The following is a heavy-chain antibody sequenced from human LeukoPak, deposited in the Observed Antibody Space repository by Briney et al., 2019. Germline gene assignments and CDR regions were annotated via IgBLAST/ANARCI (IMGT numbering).Heavy chain of an antibody. Sequence: ASVKVSCKASGYTFTSYDINWVRQATGQGLEWMGWMNPNSGNTGYAQKFQGRVTMTRNTSISTAYVELSSLRSEDTAVYYCARSGPTIYDFCSGSKGYYMDVWGKGTTVTVSS. CDR2: MNPNSGNT. V-gene: IGHV1-8*01. CDR1: GYTFTSYD. J-gene: IGHJ6*03. D-gene: IGHD3-3*01. CDR3: ARSGPTIYDFCSGSKGYYMDV.